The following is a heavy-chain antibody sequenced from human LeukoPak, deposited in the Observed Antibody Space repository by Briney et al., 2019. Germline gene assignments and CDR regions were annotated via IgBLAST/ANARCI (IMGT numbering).Heavy chain of an antibody. Sequence: PSETLSLTCAVYGGSFSGYYWSWIRQSPGKGLECIGEINHNGSTNYVPSLKSRLTISQDTSKNQFSLRLTSLTAADTAVYYCARGRWFGELWLSGNWFDPWGQGTLVTVSS. V-gene: IGHV4-34*01. J-gene: IGHJ5*02. CDR2: INHNGST. CDR1: GGSFSGYY. D-gene: IGHD3-10*01. CDR3: ARGRWFGELWLSGNWFDP.